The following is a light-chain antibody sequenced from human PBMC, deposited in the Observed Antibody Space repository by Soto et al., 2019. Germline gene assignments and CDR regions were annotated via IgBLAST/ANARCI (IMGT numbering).Light chain of an antibody. CDR1: QSFSGH. V-gene: IGKV3D-15*01. CDR2: DAS. CDR3: QQYHNWPPIT. J-gene: IGKJ5*01. Sequence: EIVLTHSPDTLSLSPLEIATLSFRASQSFSGHLSWYQQKPGQAPRLLIYDASNRAIGIPARFSGWGSGTEFTLTISSLQSEDFAVYYCQQYHNWPPITFGQGTRLEIK.